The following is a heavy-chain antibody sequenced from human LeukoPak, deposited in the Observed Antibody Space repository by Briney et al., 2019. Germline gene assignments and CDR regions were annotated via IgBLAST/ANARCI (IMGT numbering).Heavy chain of an antibody. J-gene: IGHJ6*03. CDR1: GGSISSGGYY. V-gene: IGHV4-31*03. CDR3: ARKARQYYYYYMDV. CDR2: IYYSGST. Sequence: SQTLSVTCTVSGGSISSGGYYWSWIRQHPGKGLEWIGYIYYSGSTYYNPSLKSRVTISVDTSKNQISLKLSSVTAADTAVYYCARKARQYYYYYMDVWGKGTTVTVSS.